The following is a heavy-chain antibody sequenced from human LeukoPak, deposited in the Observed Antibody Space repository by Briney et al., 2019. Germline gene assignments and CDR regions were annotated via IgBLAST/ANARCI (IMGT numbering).Heavy chain of an antibody. Sequence: SETLSLTCTVSGGSISSYYWSWIRQPPGKGLEWIGYIYYSGSTNYNPSLKSRVTISVDTSKNQFSLKLSSVTAADTAVYYCAADSSGYYQGEGIDYWGQGTLVTVSS. J-gene: IGHJ4*02. CDR3: AADSSGYYQGEGIDY. CDR2: IYYSGST. V-gene: IGHV4-59*12. CDR1: GGSISSYY. D-gene: IGHD3-22*01.